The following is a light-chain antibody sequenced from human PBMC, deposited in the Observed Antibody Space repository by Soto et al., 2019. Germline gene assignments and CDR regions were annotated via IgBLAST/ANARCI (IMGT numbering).Light chain of an antibody. Sequence: DIVMTQSPDSLAVSLGERATINCKSSQSVLYSSNNKNYLAWYQQKPGQPPKLLIYWASTRESGVPDRFSGIWSGTDFTVTISSLHAEDVAVYCGQQYFITPYTFGQGTELDIK. V-gene: IGKV4-1*01. CDR3: QQYFITPYT. J-gene: IGKJ2*01. CDR2: WAS. CDR1: QSVLYSSNNKNY.